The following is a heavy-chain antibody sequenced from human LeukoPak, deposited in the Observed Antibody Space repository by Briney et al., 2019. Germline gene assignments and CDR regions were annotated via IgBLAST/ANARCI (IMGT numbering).Heavy chain of an antibody. J-gene: IGHJ4*02. CDR3: AKGKYSTIRGVSNFDY. V-gene: IGHV3-23*01. Sequence: GGSLRLSCAASGFTFSSYAMHWVRQAPGKGLEWVSAISGSGGSTYYADSVKGRFTISRDNSKNTLYLQMNSLRAEDTAVYYCAKGKYSTIRGVSNFDYWGQGTLVTVSS. CDR1: GFTFSSYA. CDR2: ISGSGGST. D-gene: IGHD6-6*01.